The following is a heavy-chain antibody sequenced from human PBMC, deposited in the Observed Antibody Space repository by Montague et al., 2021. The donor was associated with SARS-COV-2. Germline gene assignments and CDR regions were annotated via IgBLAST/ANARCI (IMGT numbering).Heavy chain of an antibody. J-gene: IGHJ6*03. CDR2: IYTSGST. Sequence: SETLSLTCTVSGDSISSYYWSWIRQPAGKGLEWIGRIYTSGSTNYNPSLKSRVTMSVDTSKNQFSLKLSSVTAADTAVYYCAREAGITIFGVAPAGYYYYMDVWGKGTTVTVSS. CDR1: GDSISSYY. V-gene: IGHV4-4*07. D-gene: IGHD3-3*01. CDR3: AREAGITIFGVAPAGYYYYMDV.